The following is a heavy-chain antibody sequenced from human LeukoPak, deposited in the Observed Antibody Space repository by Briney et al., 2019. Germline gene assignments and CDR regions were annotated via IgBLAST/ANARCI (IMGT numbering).Heavy chain of an antibody. CDR3: AKDSYQQLVLRGYFDY. J-gene: IGHJ4*02. CDR1: GFSLSDYG. CDR2: IRHDGNKK. V-gene: IGHV3-30*02. Sequence: GGSLRLSCGASGFSLSDYGMHWVRQAPGKGLEWVAFIRHDGNKKYLPDSMKGRFSVSRDNSNNTLYLQMISLRAEDTAVYYCAKDSYQQLVLRGYFDYWGQGTLVTVSS. D-gene: IGHD6-13*01.